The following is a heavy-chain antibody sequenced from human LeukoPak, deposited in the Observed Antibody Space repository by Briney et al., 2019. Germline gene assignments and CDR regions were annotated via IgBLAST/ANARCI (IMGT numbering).Heavy chain of an antibody. D-gene: IGHD4-23*01. J-gene: IGHJ4*02. CDR1: GFTFDDYA. V-gene: IGHV3-9*01. CDR3: AKPYGGNYFDY. Sequence: GGSLRLSCAASGFTFDDYAMHWVRQAPGKGLEWVSGISWNSGSIGYADSVKGRFTISRDNSKNTLYLQMNSLRAEDTAVYYCAKPYGGNYFDYWGQGTLVTVSS. CDR2: ISWNSGSI.